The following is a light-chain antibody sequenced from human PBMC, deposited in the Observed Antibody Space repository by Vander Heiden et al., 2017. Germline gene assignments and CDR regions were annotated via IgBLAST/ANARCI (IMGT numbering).Light chain of an antibody. CDR3: QQYDSESGPWT. CDR1: QSVSSSY. J-gene: IGKJ1*01. CDR2: GAS. V-gene: IGKV3-20*01. Sequence: EIVLTQPPGTLSLSPGERATLSCRASQSVSSSYLAWYQQKPGQAPRLLIYGASSRATGIPDRFSCSGSGTDFTLTISRLEPEDFAVYYCQQYDSESGPWTFGQGTKVEIK.